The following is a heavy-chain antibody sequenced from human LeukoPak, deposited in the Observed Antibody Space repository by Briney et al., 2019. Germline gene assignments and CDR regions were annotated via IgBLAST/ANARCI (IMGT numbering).Heavy chain of an antibody. V-gene: IGHV4-59*08. CDR3: ARHGRGVGWFDP. CDR1: GGSISSYY. D-gene: IGHD5-24*01. Sequence: SETLSLTCTVSGGSISSYYWSWMRQPPGKGLEWIGYIYYSGSTNYNPSLKSRVTISVDTSKNQFSLKLSSVTAADTAVYYCARHGRGVGWFDPWGQGTLVTVSS. CDR2: IYYSGST. J-gene: IGHJ5*02.